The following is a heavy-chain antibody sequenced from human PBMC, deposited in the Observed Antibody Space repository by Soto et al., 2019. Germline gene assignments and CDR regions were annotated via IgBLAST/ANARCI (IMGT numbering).Heavy chain of an antibody. J-gene: IGHJ5*02. CDR1: GGSISSGDYY. V-gene: IGHV4-30-4*01. D-gene: IGHD3-3*01. Sequence: SETLSLTCTVSGGSISSGDYYWSWIRQPPGKGLEWIGYIYYSGSTYYNPSLKSRVTISVDTSKNQFSLKLSSVTAADTAVYYCARVMEILRFLEVQRDCFDPWGQGTVVTVSS. CDR3: ARVMEILRFLEVQRDCFDP. CDR2: IYYSGST.